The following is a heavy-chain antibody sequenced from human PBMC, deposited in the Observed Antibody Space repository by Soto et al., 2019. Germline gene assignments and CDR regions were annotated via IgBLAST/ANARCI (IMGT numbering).Heavy chain of an antibody. Sequence: TCTVSGGLMTRSYFYCGWLRQPPEKGLEWIGSIYYSGSTYYTPSLKSRVTISVDTSKNQFSLKLSSVTAADTAVYYCARRHFLYFRGGPCSNRFHSW. J-gene: IGHJ5*01. CDR2: IYYSGST. V-gene: IGHV4-39*01. D-gene: IGHD2-15*01. CDR1: GGLMTRSYFY. CDR3: ARRHFLYFRGGPCSNRFHS.